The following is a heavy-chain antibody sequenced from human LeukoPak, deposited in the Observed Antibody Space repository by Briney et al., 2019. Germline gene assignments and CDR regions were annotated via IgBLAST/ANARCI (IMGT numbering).Heavy chain of an antibody. CDR2: IYTSGTT. V-gene: IGHV4-4*07. Sequence: SETLSLTCTVSGGSISYNYWSWIRQPAGKGLEWIGHIYTSGTTNYNPSLKSRVTMSVDTSKNQFSLKLSSMTAADTAIYYCARDGDYSGHSRWFDPWGQGTLVTVSS. CDR1: GGSISYNY. CDR3: ARDGDYSGHSRWFDP. J-gene: IGHJ5*02. D-gene: IGHD2-15*01.